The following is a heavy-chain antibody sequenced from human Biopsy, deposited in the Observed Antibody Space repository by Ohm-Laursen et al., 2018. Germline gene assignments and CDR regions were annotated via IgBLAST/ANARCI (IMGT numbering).Heavy chain of an antibody. V-gene: IGHV1-2*02. CDR2: ISPSSGGT. CDR1: GYTFTDYF. J-gene: IGHJ6*02. Sequence: SSVKVSCKASGYTFTDYFLHWVRQAPGQGPEWMGWISPSSGGTNYAQKFQGRVTMIRDTSATTGYMELSSLRSDDTAVYYCVKATDGKRYGMDAWGRGTTVTVSS. D-gene: IGHD5-24*01. CDR3: VKATDGKRYGMDA.